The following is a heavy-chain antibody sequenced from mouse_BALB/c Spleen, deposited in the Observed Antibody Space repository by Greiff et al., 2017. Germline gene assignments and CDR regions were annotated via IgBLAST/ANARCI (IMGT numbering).Heavy chain of an antibody. CDR2: ISSGGSYT. D-gene: IGHD2-4*01. V-gene: IGHV5-9-4*01. Sequence: EVKLVESGGGLVKPGGSLKLSCAASGFTFSSYAMSWVRQSPEKRLEWVAEISSGGSYTYYPDTVTGRFTISRDNAKNTLYLEMSSLRSEDTAMYYCARGTMITDWYFDVWGAGTTVTVSS. CDR1: GFTFSSYA. CDR3: ARGTMITDWYFDV. J-gene: IGHJ1*01.